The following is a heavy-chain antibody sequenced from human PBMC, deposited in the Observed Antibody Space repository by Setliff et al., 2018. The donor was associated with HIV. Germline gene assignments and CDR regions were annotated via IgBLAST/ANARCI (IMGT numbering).Heavy chain of an antibody. CDR1: GFSISSRYY. V-gene: IGHV4-38-2*01. Sequence: SETLSLTCDVSGFSISSRYYWGWIRQSPGKGLEWIGNTYHTGSSYYNPSLNDRATISLDTSKNQFSLKVMSVTAADTAVYYCAREGGADRYFDYWGPGTPVTVSS. J-gene: IGHJ4*02. CDR3: AREGGADRYFDY. D-gene: IGHD3-16*01. CDR2: TYHTGSS.